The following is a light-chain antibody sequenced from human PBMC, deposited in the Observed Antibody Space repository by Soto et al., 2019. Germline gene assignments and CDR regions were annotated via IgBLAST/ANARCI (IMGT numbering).Light chain of an antibody. Sequence: EIVMTQSPATLSVSPGERATLSCRASQSVSSNLAWYQQKPGQAPRLLIYGASTRATGIPARFSGSGSGTEFTLTISSLQSEDVAVYYCQQDNNWPRTFGQGNKLEIK. J-gene: IGKJ2*01. CDR2: GAS. V-gene: IGKV3-15*01. CDR1: QSVSSN. CDR3: QQDNNWPRT.